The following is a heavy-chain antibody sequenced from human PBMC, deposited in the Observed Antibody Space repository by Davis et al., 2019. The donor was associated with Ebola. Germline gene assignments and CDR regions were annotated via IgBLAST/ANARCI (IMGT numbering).Heavy chain of an antibody. CDR1: GGSISSSNW. CDR2: IDHSGST. V-gene: IGHV4-4*02. D-gene: IGHD5-18*01. J-gene: IGHJ4*02. Sequence: SGTLSLTCAASGGSISSSNWRCCVRPPRRERLEWIGVIDHSGSTNYHPSLTSRVTLSVDKSKNQFCLKLSSVTASDTAVYYCARYPGYSNGYYFDYWGQGTLVTVSS. CDR3: ARYPGYSNGYYFDY.